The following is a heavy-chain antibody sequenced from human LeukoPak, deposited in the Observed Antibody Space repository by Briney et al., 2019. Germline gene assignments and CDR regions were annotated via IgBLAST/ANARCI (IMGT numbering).Heavy chain of an antibody. CDR2: ISYDGSNK. V-gene: IGHV3-30*04. D-gene: IGHD1-26*01. CDR3: ARGTYSGSYYFDY. Sequence: GGSLRLSCAASGFTFSSYAMHWVRQAPGKGLEWVAVISYDGSNKYYADSVKGRFTISRDNSKNTLYLQMNCLRAEDTAVYYCARGTYSGSYYFDYWGQGTLVTVSS. CDR1: GFTFSSYA. J-gene: IGHJ4*02.